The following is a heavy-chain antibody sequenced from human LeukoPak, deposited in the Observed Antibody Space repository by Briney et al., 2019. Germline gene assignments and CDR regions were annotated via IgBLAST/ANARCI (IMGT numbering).Heavy chain of an antibody. Sequence: SETLSLTCAVYGESFSGYYWSWIRQPPGKGLEWIGEINHSGSTYYNPSLKSRVTISVDRSKNQFSLKLSSVTAADTAVYYCARVHSSGYCFDYWGQGTLVTVSS. CDR3: ARVHSSGYCFDY. CDR2: INHSGST. V-gene: IGHV4-34*01. D-gene: IGHD3-22*01. J-gene: IGHJ4*02. CDR1: GESFSGYY.